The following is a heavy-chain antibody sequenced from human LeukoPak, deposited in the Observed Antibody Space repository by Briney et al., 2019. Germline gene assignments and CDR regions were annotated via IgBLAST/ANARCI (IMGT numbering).Heavy chain of an antibody. CDR3: AKIVVPAAIGGYYFDY. CDR1: GFTFSSCG. D-gene: IGHD2-2*01. Sequence: PGGSLRLSCAASGFTFSSCGMHWVRQAPGKGLEWVAVISYDGSNKYYADSVKGRFTISRDNSKNTLYLQMNSLRAEDTAVYYCAKIVVPAAIGGYYFDYWGQGTLVTVPS. V-gene: IGHV3-30*18. J-gene: IGHJ4*02. CDR2: ISYDGSNK.